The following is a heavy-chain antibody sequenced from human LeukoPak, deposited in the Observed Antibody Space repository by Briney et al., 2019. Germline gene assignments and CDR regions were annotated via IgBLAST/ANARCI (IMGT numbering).Heavy chain of an antibody. J-gene: IGHJ4*02. CDR1: GFTFSSYA. V-gene: IGHV3-74*01. CDR2: INSDGSST. CDR3: ARESGYYYDSSGHNDY. Sequence: PGGSLRLSCATSGFTFSSYAMSWVRQAPGKGLEWVSRINSDGSSTNYADSVKGRFTISRDNAKNRLYLQMNSLRAEDTAVYYCARESGYYYDSSGHNDYWGQGTLVTVSS. D-gene: IGHD3-22*01.